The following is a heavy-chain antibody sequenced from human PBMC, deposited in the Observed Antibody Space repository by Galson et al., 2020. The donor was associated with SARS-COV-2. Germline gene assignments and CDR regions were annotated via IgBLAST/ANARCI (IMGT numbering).Heavy chain of an antibody. CDR1: GYSFTDYW. Sequence: KIGESLKISCKGSGYSFTDYWIGWVRQMPGEGLEWMGIIYPGDSDTRYSPSLQGQVTMSADKSISTAYLQWSSLKASDTAMYYCARPYYESSGYYFIGLDIWGQGTMVTVSS. J-gene: IGHJ3*02. V-gene: IGHV5-51*01. CDR2: IYPGDSDT. D-gene: IGHD3-22*01. CDR3: ARPYYESSGYYFIGLDI.